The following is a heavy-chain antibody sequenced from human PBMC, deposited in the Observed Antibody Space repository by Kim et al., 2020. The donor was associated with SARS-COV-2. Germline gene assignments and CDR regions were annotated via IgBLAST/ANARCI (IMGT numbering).Heavy chain of an antibody. D-gene: IGHD2-2*01. CDR2: IYYSGST. J-gene: IGHJ6*03. Sequence: SETLSLTCTVSGGSISSYYWSWIRQPPGKGLEWIGYIYYSGSTNYNPSLKSRVTISVDTSKNQFSLKLSSVTAADTAVYYCARLKEGYCSSTSCYFYYYYYMDVWGKGTTVTVSS. V-gene: IGHV4-59*08. CDR1: GGSISSYY. CDR3: ARLKEGYCSSTSCYFYYYYYMDV.